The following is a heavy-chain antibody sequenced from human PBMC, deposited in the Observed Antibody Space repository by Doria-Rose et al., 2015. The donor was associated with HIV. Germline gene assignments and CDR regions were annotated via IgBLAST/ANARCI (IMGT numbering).Heavy chain of an antibody. Sequence: QITLKESGPVLVKPTETLTLTRTVSGVSLSSPGMGVSWIRQPPGKALEWLANIFSDDERSYNTSLKSRLTISRGTSKSQVVLTMTDTDPVDTATYYCARIKSSRWYHKYYFDFWGQGTLVIVSA. CDR3: ARIKSSRWYHKYYFDF. D-gene: IGHD6-13*01. CDR2: IFSDDER. CDR1: GVSLSSPGMG. J-gene: IGHJ4*02. V-gene: IGHV2-26*01.